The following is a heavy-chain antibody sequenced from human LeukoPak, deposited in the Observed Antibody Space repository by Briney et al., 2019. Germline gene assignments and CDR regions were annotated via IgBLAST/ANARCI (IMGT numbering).Heavy chain of an antibody. CDR3: ARAGTNYYYYGMDV. Sequence: SPTLSLTFAISGDSVSSNSAAWNWLRQSPSRGLEWLGSTYYRSKWYNDYAVSVKSRITINPDTSKNQFSLQLNSVTPEDTAVYYCARAGTNYYYYGMDVWGQGTTVTVSS. V-gene: IGHV6-1*01. J-gene: IGHJ6*02. CDR2: TYYRSKWYN. CDR1: GDSVSSNSAA. D-gene: IGHD3/OR15-3a*01.